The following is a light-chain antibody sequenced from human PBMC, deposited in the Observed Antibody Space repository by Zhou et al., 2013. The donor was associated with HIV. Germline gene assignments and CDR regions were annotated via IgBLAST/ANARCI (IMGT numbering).Light chain of an antibody. CDR3: QQYNTYPYT. J-gene: IGKJ2*01. Sequence: DIQMTQSPSTLSASEGDRVTITCRASESIRRWLAWYQQTPGKAPKLLISQASTLQSGVPSRFRGSGSGTEFTLTISSLQPDDFATYYCQQYNTYPYTFGQGTKLEIK. CDR2: QAS. V-gene: IGKV1-5*03. CDR1: ESIRRW.